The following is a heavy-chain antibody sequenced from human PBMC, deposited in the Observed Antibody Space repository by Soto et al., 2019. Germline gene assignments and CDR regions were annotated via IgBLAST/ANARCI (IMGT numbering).Heavy chain of an antibody. J-gene: IGHJ4*02. V-gene: IGHV1-69*13. CDR1: GGTFSSYA. Sequence: SVKVSCKASGGTFSSYAISWLRQAPGQGLEWMGGIIPIFGTANYAQKFQGRFTLTADESTSTAYMELSRLRSEDTAVYYCARDPPGYGYDDWGQGSLVTVSS. CDR3: ARDPPGYGYDD. D-gene: IGHD5-18*01. CDR2: IIPIFGTA.